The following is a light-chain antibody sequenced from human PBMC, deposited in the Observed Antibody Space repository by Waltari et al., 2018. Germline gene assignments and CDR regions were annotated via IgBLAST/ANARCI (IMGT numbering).Light chain of an antibody. CDR1: RSDLGGYNY. V-gene: IGLV2-14*03. CDR2: DVS. J-gene: IGLJ1*01. CDR3: SSYSTNSAHV. Sequence: QSALTQPASVSGSPGQSITISCTGTRSDLGGYNYVSWYQQHPGKAPKLLIYDVSKRPSGVSNRFSGSKSGNTASLRISGLQADDEAEYYCSSYSTNSAHVFGTGTKVTFL.